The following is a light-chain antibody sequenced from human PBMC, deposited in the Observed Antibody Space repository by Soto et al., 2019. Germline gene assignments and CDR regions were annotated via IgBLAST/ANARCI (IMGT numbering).Light chain of an antibody. CDR2: DAS. J-gene: IGKJ1*01. Sequence: EVVLTQSPDTLSLPPGERATLSCRASQSISSYLAWYQQKPGQAPRLLIYDASSRATGIPARFSGSGSGTDFTLTISSLEPEDFAVYYCQQYETFSGTFGPGTKVEI. CDR3: QQYETFSGT. V-gene: IGKV3-11*01. CDR1: QSISSY.